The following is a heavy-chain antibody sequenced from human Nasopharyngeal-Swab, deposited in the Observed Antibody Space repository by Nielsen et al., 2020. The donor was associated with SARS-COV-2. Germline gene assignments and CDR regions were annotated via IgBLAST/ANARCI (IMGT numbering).Heavy chain of an antibody. CDR2: ISAYNGNT. Sequence: ASVKVSCKASGYTFTSYGISWVRQAPGQGLEWMGWISAYNGNTNYAQKLQGRVTMTTDTSTSTAYMELRSLRSEDTAVYYCARDGTRITMIVVESLDYMDVWGKGTTVTVSS. CDR1: GYTFTSYG. V-gene: IGHV1-18*01. CDR3: ARDGTRITMIVVESLDYMDV. D-gene: IGHD3-22*01. J-gene: IGHJ6*03.